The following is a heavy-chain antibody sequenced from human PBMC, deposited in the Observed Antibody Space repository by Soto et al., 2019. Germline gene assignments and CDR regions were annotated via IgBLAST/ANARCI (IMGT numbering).Heavy chain of an antibody. V-gene: IGHV1-3*01. CDR3: ARSGTTGAFDI. CDR1: GYIFTSYA. J-gene: IGHJ3*02. CDR2: INAGNGNT. Sequence: ASVKVSCKASGYIFTSYAMHWVRQAPGQRLEWMGWINAGNGNTKYSQKFQGRVTMTRDTSTSTVYMELSSLRSEDTAVYYCARSGTTGAFDIWGQGTMVTVSS. D-gene: IGHD1-1*01.